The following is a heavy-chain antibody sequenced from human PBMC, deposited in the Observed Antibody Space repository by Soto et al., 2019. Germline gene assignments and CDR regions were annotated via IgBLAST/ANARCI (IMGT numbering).Heavy chain of an antibody. CDR1: GYTFTSYD. CDR2: MNPTSGNT. D-gene: IGHD3-10*01. CDR3: ARGNGEKGYYYYGMDV. Sequence: ASVKCSCKASGYTFTSYDINWVQHATGQGLEFIGWMNPTSGNTGYAQKFQGGVTITRNTSISTAYMELSSLRSEETAVYYCARGNGEKGYYYYGMDVWDQGSTVTVSS. J-gene: IGHJ6*02. V-gene: IGHV1-8*01.